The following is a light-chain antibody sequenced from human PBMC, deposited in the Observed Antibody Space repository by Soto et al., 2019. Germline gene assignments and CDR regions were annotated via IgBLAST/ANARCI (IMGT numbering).Light chain of an antibody. CDR3: QQYGSSPLT. Sequence: SVGTQSPGTMTLSPGERATLSCRAIQRVSSSYLARYKQKPGQAHRPLIYGASSRATGIPDRFSGSGSGTDFTLTISRLEPEDFAVYYCQQYGSSPLTFGGGTKVESK. J-gene: IGKJ4*01. CDR2: GAS. V-gene: IGKV3-20*01. CDR1: QRVSSSY.